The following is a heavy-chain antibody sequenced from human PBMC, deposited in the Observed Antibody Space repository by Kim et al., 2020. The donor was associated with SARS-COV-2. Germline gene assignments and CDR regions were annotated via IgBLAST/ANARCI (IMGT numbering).Heavy chain of an antibody. CDR2: IYYSGST. CDR3: ARVVGRIAVAGLTCFDY. D-gene: IGHD6-19*01. V-gene: IGHV4-31*03. Sequence: SETLSLTCTVSGGSISSGGYYWSWIRQHPGKGLEWIGYIYYSGSTYYNPSLKSRVTISVDTSKNQFSLKLSSVTAAATAVYYCARVVGRIAVAGLTCFDYWGQGTLVTVSS. J-gene: IGHJ4*02. CDR1: GGSISSGGYY.